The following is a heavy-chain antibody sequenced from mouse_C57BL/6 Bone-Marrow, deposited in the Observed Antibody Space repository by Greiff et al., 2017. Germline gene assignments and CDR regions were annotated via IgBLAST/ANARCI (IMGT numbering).Heavy chain of an antibody. CDR2: ISNGGGST. CDR1: GFTFSDYY. V-gene: IGHV5-12*01. CDR3: ARQNTIGYYAMDY. Sequence: EVMLVESGGGLVQPGGSLKLSCAASGFTFSDYYMYWVRQTPEKRLEWVAYISNGGGSTYYPDTVKGRFTISRDNDKNTLYLQMSRLKSEDTAMYYCARQNTIGYYAMDYWGQGTSVTVSS. D-gene: IGHD1-1*02. J-gene: IGHJ4*01.